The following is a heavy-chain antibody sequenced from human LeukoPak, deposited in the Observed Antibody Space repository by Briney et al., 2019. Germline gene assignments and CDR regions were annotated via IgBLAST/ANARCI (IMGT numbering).Heavy chain of an antibody. CDR3: ARSNGFALDV. J-gene: IGHJ6*02. V-gene: IGHV3-74*01. D-gene: IGHD2-8*01. CDR2: IKRDGSGT. Sequence: GGSLRLSCAASGFTFSFNSMHWVCQGPGKGLVWVARIKRDGSGTTYADSVKGRVTISRDNAKNTLYLQMNSLRAEDTAVYYCARSNGFALDVWGQGTTVTVSS. CDR1: GFTFSFNS.